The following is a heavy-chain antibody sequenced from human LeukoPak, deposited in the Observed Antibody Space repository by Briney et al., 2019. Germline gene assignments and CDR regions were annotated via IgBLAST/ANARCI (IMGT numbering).Heavy chain of an antibody. J-gene: IGHJ5*02. CDR1: GGSISSSSYY. Sequence: SGTLSLTCTVSGGSISSSSYYWGWIRQPPGKGLEWIGSIYYSGSTYYNPSLKSRVTISVDTSKNQFSLKLSSVTAADTAVYYCARGSLYDFWSGYYQPQPWFDPWGQGTLVTVSS. CDR2: IYYSGST. CDR3: ARGSLYDFWSGYYQPQPWFDP. V-gene: IGHV4-39*07. D-gene: IGHD3-3*01.